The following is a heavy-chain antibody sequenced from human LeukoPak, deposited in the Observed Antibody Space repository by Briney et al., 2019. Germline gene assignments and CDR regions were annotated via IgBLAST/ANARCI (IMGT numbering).Heavy chain of an antibody. D-gene: IGHD3-22*01. CDR3: ARDDSIGYYYFDN. V-gene: IGHV3-53*01. Sequence: GGSLRLSCAASGFTVSSNYMSWVRQAPGKGLEWVSVIYSGGSTYYADSVKGRFTISRDNSKNTLYLQMNSLRAEDTAVYYCARDDSIGYYYFDNWGQGTLVTVSS. CDR2: IYSGGST. CDR1: GFTVSSNY. J-gene: IGHJ4*02.